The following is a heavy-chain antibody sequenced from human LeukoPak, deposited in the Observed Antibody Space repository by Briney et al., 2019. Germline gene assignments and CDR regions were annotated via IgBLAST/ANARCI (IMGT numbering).Heavy chain of an antibody. CDR3: ARRSYEIDY. CDR1: GYSISSGYY. CDR2: IYHSGST. V-gene: IGHV4-38-2*02. Sequence: SETLSLTCTVSGYSISSGYYWGWIRQPPGKGLEWIGSIYHSGSTYYNPSLKSRVTISVDTSKNQFSLKLSSVTAADTAVYYCARRSYEIDYWGQGTLVTVSS. J-gene: IGHJ4*02. D-gene: IGHD5-12*01.